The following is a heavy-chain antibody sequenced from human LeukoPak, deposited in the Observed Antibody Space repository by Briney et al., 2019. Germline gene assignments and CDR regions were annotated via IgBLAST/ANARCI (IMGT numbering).Heavy chain of an antibody. J-gene: IGHJ4*02. D-gene: IGHD3-16*02. CDR1: GGSFSGYY. V-gene: IGHV4-34*01. CDR2: FNHSGST. CDR3: ARSRKDYVWGSYRRGSYYFDY. Sequence: SETLSLTCAVYGGSFSGYYWSWIRQPPGKGLEWIGEFNHSGSTNYNPSLKSRVTISVDTSKNQFSLKLSSVTAADTAVYYCARSRKDYVWGSYRRGSYYFDYWGQGTLVTVSS.